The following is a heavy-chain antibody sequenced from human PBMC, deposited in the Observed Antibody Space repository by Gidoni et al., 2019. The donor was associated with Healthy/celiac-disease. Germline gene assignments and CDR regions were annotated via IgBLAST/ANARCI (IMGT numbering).Heavy chain of an antibody. V-gene: IGHV3-9*01. CDR2: ISWNSGSI. Sequence: EVQLVESGGGLVQPGRSLRLSCAASGFTFDDYDMHWVRHAPGQGLEWVSGISWNSGSIGYADSVKGRFTISRDNAKNSLYLQMNSLRAEDTALYYCAKDAGGDGDYGYWGQGTLVTVSS. D-gene: IGHD4-17*01. CDR3: AKDAGGDGDYGY. CDR1: GFTFDDYD. J-gene: IGHJ4*02.